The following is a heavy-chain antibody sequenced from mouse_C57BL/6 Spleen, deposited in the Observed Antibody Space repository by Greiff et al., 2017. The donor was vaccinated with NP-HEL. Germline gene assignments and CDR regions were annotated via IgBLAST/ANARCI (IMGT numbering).Heavy chain of an antibody. D-gene: IGHD2-3*01. J-gene: IGHJ2*01. CDR1: GYTFTDYY. CDR2: LNPYNGGT. V-gene: IGHV1-19*01. CDR3: ARVDGYYDYFDY. Sequence: EVQLQQSGPVLVKPGASVKMSCKASGYTFTDYYMNWVKQSHGKSLEWIGVLNPYNGGTSYNQKLKGKATLTVDKSSSTAYMELNSLTSEDSAVYYCARVDGYYDYFDYWGQGTTLTVSS.